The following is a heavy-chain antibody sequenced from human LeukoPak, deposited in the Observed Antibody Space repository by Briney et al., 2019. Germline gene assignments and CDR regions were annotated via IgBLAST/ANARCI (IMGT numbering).Heavy chain of an antibody. D-gene: IGHD6-19*01. J-gene: IGHJ4*02. CDR2: IIPILGIA. V-gene: IGHV1-69*04. CDR1: GGTFSSYA. CDR3: ARGYQWLGLTLGY. Sequence: SVKVSCKASGGTFSSYAISWGRQAPGQGLEWMGRIIPILGIANYAQKFQGRVTITADKSTSTAYMELSSLRSEDTAVYYCARGYQWLGLTLGYWGQGTLVTVSS.